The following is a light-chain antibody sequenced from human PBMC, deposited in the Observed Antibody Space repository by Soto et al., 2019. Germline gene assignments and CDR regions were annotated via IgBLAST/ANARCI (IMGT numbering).Light chain of an antibody. CDR3: QQTYTTPTWT. Sequence: DIQVTQAPASLSASLGDRVTITCRASQHISRYLNWYHQKPGQAPKLLIHTTSTLQTGVPSRFSASGSGTEFTLTISSLQPEDFGTYYCQQTYTTPTWTFGHGTKVDIK. J-gene: IGKJ1*01. CDR1: QHISRY. V-gene: IGKV1-39*01. CDR2: TTS.